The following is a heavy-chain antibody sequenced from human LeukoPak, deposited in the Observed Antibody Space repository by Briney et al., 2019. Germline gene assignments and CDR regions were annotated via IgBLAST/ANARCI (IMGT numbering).Heavy chain of an antibody. CDR3: ASRRRGQWLVLNAFDN. CDR2: ISSSSSYI. Sequence: GGSLRLSCAASGFTFSSYSMNWVRQAPGKGLEWVSSISSSSSYIDYADSVKGRFTISRDNAKNSLYLQMNSLRAEDTAVYYCASRRRGQWLVLNAFDNWGQGTMVTVSS. V-gene: IGHV3-21*01. D-gene: IGHD6-19*01. CDR1: GFTFSSYS. J-gene: IGHJ3*02.